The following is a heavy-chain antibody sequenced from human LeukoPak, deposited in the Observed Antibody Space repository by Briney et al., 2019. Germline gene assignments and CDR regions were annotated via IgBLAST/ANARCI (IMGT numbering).Heavy chain of an antibody. CDR1: GYTFTSYG. J-gene: IGHJ5*02. CDR3: ARMRRYCSSTSCPHNWFDP. V-gene: IGHV1-18*03. D-gene: IGHD2-2*01. CDR2: ISAYNGNT. Sequence: VKVSCKASGYTFTSYGISWVRQAPGQGLEWMGWISAYNGNTNYAQKLQGRVTMTTDTSTSTAYMELRSLRSDDMAVYYCARMRRYCSSTSCPHNWFDPWGQGTLVTVSS.